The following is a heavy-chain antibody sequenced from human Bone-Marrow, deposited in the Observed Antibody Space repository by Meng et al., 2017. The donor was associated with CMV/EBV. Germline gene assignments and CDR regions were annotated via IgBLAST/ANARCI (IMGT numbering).Heavy chain of an antibody. D-gene: IGHD3-3*01. CDR1: GFTFSSYT. CDR2: IPYDGSNK. CDR3: AKDLRGYDFSEFDY. J-gene: IGHJ4*02. V-gene: IGHV3-30*04. Sequence: GESLKISCVASGFTFSSYTMHWVRQAPGKGQEWVAVIPYDGSNKYYADSVRGRFNSSRDNSKKTLYLQMNSLRAEGTAVYYCAKDLRGYDFSEFDYWGQGTLVTVSS.